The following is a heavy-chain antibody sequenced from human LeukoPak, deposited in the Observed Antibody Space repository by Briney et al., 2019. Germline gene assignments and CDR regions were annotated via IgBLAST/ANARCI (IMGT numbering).Heavy chain of an antibody. J-gene: IGHJ4*02. CDR3: ARDPGGWSLYCFDY. D-gene: IGHD6-19*01. CDR2: ISYDGSNK. CDR1: GFTFSSYA. V-gene: IGHV3-30*04. Sequence: GGSLRLSCAASGFTFSSYAMHWVRQAPGKGLEWVAVISYDGSNKYYADSVKGRFTISRDNSKNTLYLQMNSLRAEDTAVYYCARDPGGWSLYCFDYWGQGTLVTVSS.